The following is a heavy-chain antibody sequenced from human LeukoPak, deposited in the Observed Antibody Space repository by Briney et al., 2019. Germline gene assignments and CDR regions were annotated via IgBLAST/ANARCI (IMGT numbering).Heavy chain of an antibody. CDR1: GFTFSSYS. CDR2: ISSSSSYI. J-gene: IGHJ4*02. Sequence: GGSLRLSCAASGFTFSSYSMNWVRQAPGKGLEWVSSISSSSSYIYYVDSVKGRFTISRDNAKNSLYLQMNSLRAEDTAVYYCAREVTWLRLLVHGYFDYWGQGTLVTVSS. V-gene: IGHV3-21*01. CDR3: AREVTWLRLLVHGYFDY. D-gene: IGHD5-12*01.